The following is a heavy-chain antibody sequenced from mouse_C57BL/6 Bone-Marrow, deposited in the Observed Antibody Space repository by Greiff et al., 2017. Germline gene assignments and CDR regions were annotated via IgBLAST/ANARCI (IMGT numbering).Heavy chain of an antibody. Sequence: QVHVKQPGAELVKPGASVKMSCKASGYTFTSYWIPWVKQRPGQGLEWIGDIYPGSGSTNYNEKFKSKATLTVDTSSSTASMQLSSLTSEDSAVYYCARWDGYYVFDYWGQGTLVTVSA. CDR1: GYTFTSYW. CDR2: IYPGSGST. D-gene: IGHD2-3*01. J-gene: IGHJ3*01. CDR3: ARWDGYYVFDY. V-gene: IGHV1-55*01.